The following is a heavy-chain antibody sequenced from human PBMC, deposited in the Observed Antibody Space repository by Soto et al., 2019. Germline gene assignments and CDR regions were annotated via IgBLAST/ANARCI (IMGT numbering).Heavy chain of an antibody. CDR2: IYYTGNT. CDR3: ERHSIWLLLSDY. V-gene: IGHV4-39*01. D-gene: IGHD3-22*01. J-gene: IGHJ4*02. CDR1: GGSISNSNYY. Sequence: SEALSLTCNVSGGSISNSNYYWGWIRQPPGKGLEWIGSIYYTGNTYYNPSLERRVTISVDTSKNQFSLKLDSVTAADTAVYFCERHSIWLLLSDYWGQGSLVT.